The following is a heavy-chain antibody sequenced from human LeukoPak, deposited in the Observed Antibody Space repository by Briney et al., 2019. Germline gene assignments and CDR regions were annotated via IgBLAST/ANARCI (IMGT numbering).Heavy chain of an antibody. V-gene: IGHV3-53*01. CDR1: GFTVSSNY. J-gene: IGHJ3*02. CDR3: ARGQTCSGGSCYTPGAFDI. D-gene: IGHD2-15*01. Sequence: GGSLRLSCAASGFTVSSNYMSWVRQAPGKGLEWVSVIYSGGSTYYADSVKGRFTISRDNSKNTLYLQMNSLRAEDTAVYYCARGQTCSGGSCYTPGAFDIWGQGTMVTVSS. CDR2: IYSGGST.